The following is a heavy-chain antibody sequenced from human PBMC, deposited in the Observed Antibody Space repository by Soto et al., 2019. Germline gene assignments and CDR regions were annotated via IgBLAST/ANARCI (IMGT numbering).Heavy chain of an antibody. CDR1: GITFSGYG. V-gene: IGHV3-30*18. Sequence: PGGSLRLSCAASGITFSGYGMHWVRQAPGKGLEWVALISYDGSNEQYGDSVKGRFTISRDNSKNTLYLQMNSLRAEVTAVYHCAKDKDPSGYGMDVWGQGTTVTVSS. D-gene: IGHD3-10*01. J-gene: IGHJ6*02. CDR2: ISYDGSNE. CDR3: AKDKDPSGYGMDV.